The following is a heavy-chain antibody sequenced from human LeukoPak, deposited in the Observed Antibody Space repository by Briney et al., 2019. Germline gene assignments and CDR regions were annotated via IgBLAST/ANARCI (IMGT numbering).Heavy chain of an antibody. CDR1: GFTFSSYA. V-gene: IGHV3-23*01. J-gene: IGHJ4*02. CDR3: AKFGYCSSTSCGEYYFDH. D-gene: IGHD2-2*01. Sequence: PRGSLRLSCAASGFTFSSYAMSWVRHAPGEGMEWVSAISGSGGSTSHEDSVKGRFTISRDNSKNTLYLQMNSLRAEDTAVYYCAKFGYCSSTSCGEYYFDHWGQGTLVTVSA. CDR2: ISGSGGST.